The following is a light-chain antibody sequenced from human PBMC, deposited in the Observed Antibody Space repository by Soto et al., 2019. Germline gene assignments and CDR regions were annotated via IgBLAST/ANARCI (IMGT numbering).Light chain of an antibody. J-gene: IGKJ1*01. CDR2: GAS. CDR1: QSVDSNY. V-gene: IGKV3-20*01. CDR3: HQRQSWPWT. Sequence: EIVLTQSPGTLSLSPGEETTLSCRASQSVDSNYLAWYQQKPGQTPRLIIYGASGRADGIPHRFSGSGFGTDFTLTISDVQPEDFAVYYCHQRQSWPWTFGQGTKVDI.